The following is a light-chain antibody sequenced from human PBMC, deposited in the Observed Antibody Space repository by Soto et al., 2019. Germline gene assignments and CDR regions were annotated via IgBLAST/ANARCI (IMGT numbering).Light chain of an antibody. J-gene: IGKJ1*01. Sequence: EIVLTQSPATMSLSPGERATLSCRASQSVSSYLDWYQQKRGQAPRVLIYDASTRAPGIPARFRGSGSGTDFTLTISSLEPEDFAVYYCLQRSNWPSWTFGQGTKVEIK. CDR1: QSVSSY. V-gene: IGKV3-11*01. CDR3: LQRSNWPSWT. CDR2: DAS.